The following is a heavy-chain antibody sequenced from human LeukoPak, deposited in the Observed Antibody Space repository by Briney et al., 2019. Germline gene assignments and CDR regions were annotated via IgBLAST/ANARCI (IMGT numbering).Heavy chain of an antibody. Sequence: GGSLRLSCAVSGFTFSSYSMSWVRQAPGKGLEWVSSISSSGTYKYYADSVKGRFTISRDNAKNSLYLQMNSLRAEDTAVYYCARGPGTLHYWGQGTLVTVSS. CDR2: ISSSGTYK. D-gene: IGHD1-1*01. CDR1: GFTFSSYS. V-gene: IGHV3-21*01. CDR3: ARGPGTLHY. J-gene: IGHJ4*02.